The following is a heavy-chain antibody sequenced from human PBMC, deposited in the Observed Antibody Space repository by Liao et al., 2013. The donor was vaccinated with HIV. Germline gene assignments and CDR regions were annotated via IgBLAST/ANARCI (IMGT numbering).Heavy chain of an antibody. D-gene: IGHD3-9*01. V-gene: IGHV4-4*07. J-gene: IGHJ4*02. CDR3: VGRYNSSRYFFDY. CDR1: GGSISSYY. Sequence: QVQLQESGPGLVKPSETLSLTCTVSGGSISSYYWSWIRQPAGKGLEWIGRIYTSGSTNYNPSLKSRVTMSVDTSKNQFSLTVKSVTAADTAVYYCVGRYNSSRYFFDYWGQGTLVTVSS. CDR2: IYTSGST.